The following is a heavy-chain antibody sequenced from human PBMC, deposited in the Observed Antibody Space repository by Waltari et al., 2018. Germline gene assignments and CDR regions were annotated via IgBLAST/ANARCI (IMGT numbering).Heavy chain of an antibody. J-gene: IGHJ6*03. Sequence: QVQLVQSGAEVKKPGASVKASCKASGYTFTSYDINWVRQATGQGLEWMGWMNPNSGNTGYAQKFQGRVTMTRNTSISTAYMELSSLRSEDTAVYYCTRLYLTGHQGYYYYMDVWGKGTTVTVSS. V-gene: IGHV1-8*01. CDR2: MNPNSGNT. D-gene: IGHD3-9*01. CDR1: GYTFTSYD. CDR3: TRLYLTGHQGYYYYMDV.